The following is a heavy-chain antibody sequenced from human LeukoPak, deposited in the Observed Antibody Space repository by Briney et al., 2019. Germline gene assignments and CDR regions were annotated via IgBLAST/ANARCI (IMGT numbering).Heavy chain of an antibody. CDR3: AKLHFGLIIYFDY. CDR2: IGGRDDGA. CDR1: GFTFSSYA. D-gene: IGHD3/OR15-3a*01. J-gene: IGHJ4*02. Sequence: GGSLRLSCAASGFTFSSYAMSWVRQAPGKGLEWVSTIGGRDDGAYYADSVKGRFTISRDNSKNTLYLQMKNLRAEDTAVYYCAKLHFGLIIYFDYRGQGTLVTVSS. V-gene: IGHV3-23*01.